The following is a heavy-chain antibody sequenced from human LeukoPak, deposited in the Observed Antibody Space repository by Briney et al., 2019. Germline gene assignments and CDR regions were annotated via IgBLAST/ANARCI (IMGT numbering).Heavy chain of an antibody. CDR3: AREGRYCSGGSCSDAFDI. Sequence: SETLSPTCTVSGGSISSYYWSWIRQPPGKGLEWIGYIYYSGSTNYNPSLKSRVTISVDTSKNQFSLKLSSVTAADTAVYYCAREGRYCSGGSCSDAFDIWGQGTMVTVSS. CDR2: IYYSGST. CDR1: GGSISSYY. V-gene: IGHV4-59*01. D-gene: IGHD2-15*01. J-gene: IGHJ3*02.